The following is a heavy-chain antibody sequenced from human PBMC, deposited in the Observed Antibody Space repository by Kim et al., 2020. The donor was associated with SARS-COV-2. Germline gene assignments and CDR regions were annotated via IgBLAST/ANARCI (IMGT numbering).Heavy chain of an antibody. CDR1: GFTFSSYA. CDR3: ARASVSSWYLLSSPLNWFDP. CDR2: ISYDGSDK. V-gene: IGHV3-30*04. D-gene: IGHD6-13*01. Sequence: GGSLRLSCAASGFTFSSYAMHWVRQAPGKGLDWVAFISYDGSDKYYADSVKGRFTFSRDNSKNTLFLQMNSLRAEDTAVYYCARASVSSWYLLSSPLNWFDPWGQGTLVTVSS. J-gene: IGHJ5*02.